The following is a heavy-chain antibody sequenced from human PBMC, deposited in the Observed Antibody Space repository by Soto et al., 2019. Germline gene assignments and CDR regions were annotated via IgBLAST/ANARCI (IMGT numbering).Heavy chain of an antibody. D-gene: IGHD3-22*01. CDR3: ARPLVTYYYDSSDLGAFDI. Sequence: SVKVSCKASGGAFSSYAISWVRQAPGQGLEWMGGIIPIFGTANYAQKFQGRVTITADESTSTAYMELSSLGSEDTAVYYCARPLVTYYYDSSDLGAFDIWGKGPMVTVSS. V-gene: IGHV1-69*13. CDR2: IIPIFGTA. J-gene: IGHJ3*02. CDR1: GGAFSSYA.